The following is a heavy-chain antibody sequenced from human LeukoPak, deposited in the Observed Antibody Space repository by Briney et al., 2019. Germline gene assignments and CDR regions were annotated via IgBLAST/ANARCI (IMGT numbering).Heavy chain of an antibody. Sequence: GSLRLSCAASGFTFSSYAMSWVRQAPGKGLEWVSVISGSGGSTWYADSVKGRFTISRDNSKNTLYLQMNSLRPEDTAVYYCAKEVVVAVAAHYIDYWGQGTLVTVSS. J-gene: IGHJ4*02. V-gene: IGHV3-23*01. CDR1: GFTFSSYA. CDR3: AKEVVVAVAAHYIDY. D-gene: IGHD2-15*01. CDR2: ISGSGGST.